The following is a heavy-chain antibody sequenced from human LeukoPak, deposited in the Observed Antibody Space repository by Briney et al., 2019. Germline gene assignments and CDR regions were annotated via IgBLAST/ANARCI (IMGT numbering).Heavy chain of an antibody. CDR2: ISSSSSTI. J-gene: IGHJ4*02. Sequence: GGSLRLSCAASGFTFSSYSMNWVRQAPGKGLEWVSYISSSSSTIYYADSVKGRFTISRDNAKNSLCLQMNSLRAEDTAVYYCARGGALEWLRAASGYFDYWGQGTLVTVSS. CDR3: ARGGALEWLRAASGYFDY. D-gene: IGHD5-12*01. V-gene: IGHV3-48*01. CDR1: GFTFSSYS.